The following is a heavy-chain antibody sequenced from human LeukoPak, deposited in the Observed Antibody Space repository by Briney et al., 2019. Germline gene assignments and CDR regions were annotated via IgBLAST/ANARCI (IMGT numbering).Heavy chain of an antibody. J-gene: IGHJ4*02. Sequence: PSETLSLTCTVSGGSIRSDTSYWVWIRQPPGKGLEWIGTISYSGSTFYNPSLKSRVTISVDTSKNQLSLKLNSVTATDTAVYYCARRTPGTMYSYWGQGSLVTVSS. CDR1: GGSIRSDTSY. D-gene: IGHD1-7*01. CDR3: ARRTPGTMYSY. CDR2: ISYSGST. V-gene: IGHV4-39*01.